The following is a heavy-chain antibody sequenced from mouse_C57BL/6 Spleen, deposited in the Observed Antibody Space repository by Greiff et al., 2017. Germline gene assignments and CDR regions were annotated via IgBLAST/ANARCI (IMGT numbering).Heavy chain of an antibody. V-gene: IGHV14-3*01. J-gene: IGHJ2*01. D-gene: IGHD2-4*01. CDR2: IDPANGNT. CDR3: ARGYDYDENYFDY. Sequence: EVQLQQSVAELVRPGASVKLSCTASGFNIKNTYMHWVKQRPEQGLEWIGRIDPANGNTKYAPKFQGKATITADTSSNPAYLQRSSLTSEDTAFYCCARGYDYDENYFDYWGQGTTLTVSS. CDR1: GFNIKNTY.